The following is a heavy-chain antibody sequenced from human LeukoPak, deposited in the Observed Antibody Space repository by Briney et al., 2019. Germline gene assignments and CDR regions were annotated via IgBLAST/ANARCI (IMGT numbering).Heavy chain of an antibody. CDR2: IYYRLST. Sequence: PSETLSLTCSVSGDSINSFYWSWIRQPPGKGLEWIGSIYYRLSTNYNPSLKSRLTISLDTSKNQLSLKLSSVTAADTAVYYCARGLNWLDPWGQGTTVTVSS. V-gene: IGHV4-59*01. CDR3: ARGLNWLDP. J-gene: IGHJ5*01. CDR1: GDSINSFY.